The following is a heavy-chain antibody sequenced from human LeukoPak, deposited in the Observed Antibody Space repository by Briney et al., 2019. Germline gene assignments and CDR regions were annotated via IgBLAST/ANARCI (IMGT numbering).Heavy chain of an antibody. CDR2: ISGSGGST. V-gene: IGHV3-23*01. CDR1: GFTFSSYA. CDR3: AKDWTERLSDYGHFDY. Sequence: GGSLRLSCAASGFTFSSYAMSWVRQAPGKGLEWDSAISGSGGSTYYADSVKGRFTISRDNSKNTLYLQMNSLRAEDTAVYYCAKDWTERLSDYGHFDYWGQGTLVTVSS. D-gene: IGHD4-17*01. J-gene: IGHJ4*02.